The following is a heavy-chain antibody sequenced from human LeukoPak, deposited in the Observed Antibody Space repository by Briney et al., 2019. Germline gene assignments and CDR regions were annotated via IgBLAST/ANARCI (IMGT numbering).Heavy chain of an antibody. CDR1: GGSFSGYY. V-gene: IGHV4-34*01. CDR3: ARGQMGAVAGTRAFDI. D-gene: IGHD6-19*01. Sequence: PSETLSLTCAVYGGSFSGYYWSWIRQPPGKGLEWIGEINHSGSTNYNPSLKSRVTISVDTPKNQFSLKLSSVTAADTAVYYCARGQMGAVAGTRAFDIWGQGTMVTVSS. CDR2: INHSGST. J-gene: IGHJ3*02.